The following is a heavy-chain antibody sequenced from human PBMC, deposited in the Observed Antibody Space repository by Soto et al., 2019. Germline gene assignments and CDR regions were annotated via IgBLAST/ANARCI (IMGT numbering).Heavy chain of an antibody. CDR1: GGSVSIGDYL. CDR2: IHDSGNT. Sequence: KLSETLSLTCTVFGGSVSIGDYLWSWIRQRPGKGLEWIGYIHDSGNTYYNPSLKSRVTISLDTSKNQFSLKVTSMTAADTAVYFCARARGGDSGDYASLFDRWGQGNLVTVSS. V-gene: IGHV4-30-4*01. D-gene: IGHD4-17*01. CDR3: ARARGGDSGDYASLFDR. J-gene: IGHJ5*02.